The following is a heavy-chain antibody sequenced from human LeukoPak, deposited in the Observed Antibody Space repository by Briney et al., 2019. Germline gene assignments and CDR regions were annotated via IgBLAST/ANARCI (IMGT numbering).Heavy chain of an antibody. CDR3: ARRPKRTTFDY. CDR1: GGSISTYY. J-gene: IGHJ4*02. Sequence: PSETLSLTCTVSGGSISTYYWSWIRQPPGKGLEWIGYIYYSGSTNYNPSLKSRVTISVDTSKNQFSLKLISVTAADTAVYYYARRPKRTTFDYWGQGTPVTVSS. V-gene: IGHV4-59*08. D-gene: IGHD1/OR15-1a*01. CDR2: IYYSGST.